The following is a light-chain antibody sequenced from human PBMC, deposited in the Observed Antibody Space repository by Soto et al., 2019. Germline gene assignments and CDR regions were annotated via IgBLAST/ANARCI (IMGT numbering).Light chain of an antibody. J-gene: IGLJ2*01. CDR3: AAWDDSLTGLVV. Sequence: QSVLTQPPSASGTPGQRVTISCSGSSSNIGSNTVNWYQQLPGTAPKLLIYSNNQRPSGVPDRFSGSKSGTSASLAISGLQYEDEADYYCAAWDDSLTGLVVFGGGTKLTVL. CDR1: SSNIGSNT. V-gene: IGLV1-44*01. CDR2: SNN.